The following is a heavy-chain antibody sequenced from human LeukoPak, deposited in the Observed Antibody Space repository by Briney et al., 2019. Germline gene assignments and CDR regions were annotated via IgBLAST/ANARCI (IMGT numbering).Heavy chain of an antibody. D-gene: IGHD3-22*01. CDR3: ASFIWRDYYDSSEGDY. CDR2: IYHSGST. J-gene: IGHJ4*02. CDR1: GGSISSSNW. Sequence: SGTLSLTCAVSGGSISSSNWWSWVRQPPGKGPEWIGEIYHSGSTNYNPSLKSRVTISVDKSKNQFSLKLSSVTAADTAVYYCASFIWRDYYDSSEGDYWGQGTLVTVSS. V-gene: IGHV4-4*02.